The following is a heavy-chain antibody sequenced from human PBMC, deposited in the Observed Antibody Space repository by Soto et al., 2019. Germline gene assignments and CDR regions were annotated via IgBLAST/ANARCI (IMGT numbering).Heavy chain of an antibody. CDR3: ARAKDPYDILTGPLYY. D-gene: IGHD3-9*01. J-gene: IGHJ4*02. CDR2: IIPIFGTA. V-gene: IGHV1-69*13. CDR1: GGTFSSYA. Sequence: ASVKVSCKASGGTFSSYAISWVRQAPGQGLEWMGGIIPIFGTANYAQKFQGRVTITADESTSTAYMELSSLRSEDTAVYYCARAKDPYDILTGPLYYWGQGTLVTVSS.